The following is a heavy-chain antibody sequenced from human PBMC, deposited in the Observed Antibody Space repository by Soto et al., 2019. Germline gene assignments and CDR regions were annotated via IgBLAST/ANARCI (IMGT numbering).Heavy chain of an antibody. D-gene: IGHD4-17*01. Sequence: EVQLVESGGGLVKPGGSLRLSCAASGFTFSSYSMNWVRQAPGKGLEWVSSISSSSSDIYYADSVKGRFTISRDNAKNSLYLQTNSLRAEETAVYYCARSPSMTTVSLDYWGQGTLVTVSS. CDR3: ARSPSMTTVSLDY. CDR2: ISSSSSDI. CDR1: GFTFSSYS. J-gene: IGHJ4*02. V-gene: IGHV3-21*01.